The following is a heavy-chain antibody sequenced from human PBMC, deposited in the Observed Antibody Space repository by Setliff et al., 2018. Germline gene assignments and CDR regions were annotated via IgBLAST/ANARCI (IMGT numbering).Heavy chain of an antibody. J-gene: IGHJ6*02. CDR2: IYTSGTT. CDR1: GASINSGTYY. Sequence: NPSETLSLTCAVSGASINSGTYYWSWIRQPAGRGLEWIGRIYTSGTTNYSPSLKSRVSISSDTSKNVISLKLNSVTAADTAVYFCAREYVVISFVRNTHSHYGMDVWGQGTTVTVSS. D-gene: IGHD2-21*01. CDR3: AREYVVISFVRNTHSHYGMDV. V-gene: IGHV4-61*02.